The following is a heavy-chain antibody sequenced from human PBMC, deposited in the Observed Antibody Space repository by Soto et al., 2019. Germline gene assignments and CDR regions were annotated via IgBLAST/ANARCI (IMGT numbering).Heavy chain of an antibody. J-gene: IGHJ6*02. CDR3: ARILDFSPYYYYYGMDV. D-gene: IGHD3-3*01. CDR2: IYYSGST. Sequence: SETLSLTCTVSGGSISSSRYYWGWIRQPPGKGLEWIGSIYYSGSTYYNPSLKSRVTISVDTSKNQFSLKLSSVTTADTAVYYCARILDFSPYYYYYGMDVWGQGTTVTVS. V-gene: IGHV4-39*01. CDR1: GGSISSSRYY.